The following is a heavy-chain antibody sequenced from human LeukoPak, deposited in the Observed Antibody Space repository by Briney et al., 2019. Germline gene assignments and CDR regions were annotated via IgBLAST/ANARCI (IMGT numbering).Heavy chain of an antibody. J-gene: IGHJ4*02. D-gene: IGHD2-15*01. CDR1: GFTFSSYA. V-gene: IGHV3-30-3*01. CDR3: ARDVVADY. Sequence: GGSLRLSCAASGFTFSSYAMHWVRQAPGKGLEWVAVISYDGSNKYYADSVKGRFTISRDNSKNTLYLQMNSLRAEDTAVYYCARDVVADYWGQGTLVTVSS. CDR2: ISYDGSNK.